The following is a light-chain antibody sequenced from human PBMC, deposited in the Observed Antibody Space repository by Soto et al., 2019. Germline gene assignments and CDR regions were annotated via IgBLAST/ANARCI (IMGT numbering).Light chain of an antibody. Sequence: IVLTQSPGTLSLSPGERATLSCRASQGVSSNSLAWYQQKPGQAPRLLIHGASSRANGIPDRFSASGAGTDFTLTINRLEPEDFAVSYCQQYCNSPRFTFGPGTKVDI. J-gene: IGKJ3*01. CDR1: QGVSSNS. CDR2: GAS. V-gene: IGKV3-20*01. CDR3: QQYCNSPRFT.